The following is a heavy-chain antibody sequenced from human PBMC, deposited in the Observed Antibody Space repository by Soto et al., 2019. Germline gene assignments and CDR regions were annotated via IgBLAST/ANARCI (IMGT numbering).Heavy chain of an antibody. D-gene: IGHD3-22*01. CDR2: IYYSGST. CDR3: AKYDSSIYFDY. Sequence: QLQLQESGPGLVKPSETLSLTCTVSGGSISSSSYYWGWIRQPPGKGLEWIGSIYYSGSTYYNPSLKRRVTISVDTSKNQFSLKLSSVTAADTAVYYCAKYDSSIYFDYWGQGTLVTVSS. J-gene: IGHJ4*02. V-gene: IGHV4-39*01. CDR1: GGSISSSSYY.